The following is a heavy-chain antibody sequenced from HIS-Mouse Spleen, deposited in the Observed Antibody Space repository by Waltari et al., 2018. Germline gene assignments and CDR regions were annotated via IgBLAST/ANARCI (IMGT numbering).Heavy chain of an antibody. CDR3: AREIPYSSSWYDWYFDL. V-gene: IGHV4-39*07. CDR2: IYYSGST. J-gene: IGHJ2*01. D-gene: IGHD6-13*01. CDR1: GGSISSSSSY. Sequence: QLQLQESGPGLGKPSETLSLTCTVPGGSISSSSSYWGWIRQPPGKGLEWIGSIYYSGSTYYNPSLKSRVTISVDTSKNQFSLKLSSVTAADTAVYYCAREIPYSSSWYDWYFDLWGRGTLVTVSS.